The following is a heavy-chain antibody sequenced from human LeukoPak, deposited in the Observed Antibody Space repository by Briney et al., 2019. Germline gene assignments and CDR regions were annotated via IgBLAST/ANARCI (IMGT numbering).Heavy chain of an antibody. D-gene: IGHD3-3*01. J-gene: IGHJ4*02. CDR1: GFTFSSYA. V-gene: IGHV3-23*01. CDR3: AKNFLSGYDFWSGYFADY. CDR2: ISGSGGST. Sequence: PGGSLRLSCAASGFTFSSYAMSWVRQAPGKGLEWVSAISGSGGSTYYADSVKGRFTISRDNSKNTLYLQTNSLRAEDTAVYYCAKNFLSGYDFWSGYFADYWGQGTLVTVSS.